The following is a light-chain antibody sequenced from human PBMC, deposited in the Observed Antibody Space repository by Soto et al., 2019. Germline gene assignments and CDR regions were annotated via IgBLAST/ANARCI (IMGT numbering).Light chain of an antibody. CDR3: QQYNSSPWT. V-gene: IGKV3-15*01. CDR1: QSVSSN. Sequence: EIVMTQSPATLSVSPGERATLSCRASQSVSSNLAWYQQKPGQAPRLLIYDASTRATGIPARFSGSGSGTEFTLTISSLQSEDFATYYCQQYNSSPWTFGQGTKVEIK. J-gene: IGKJ1*01. CDR2: DAS.